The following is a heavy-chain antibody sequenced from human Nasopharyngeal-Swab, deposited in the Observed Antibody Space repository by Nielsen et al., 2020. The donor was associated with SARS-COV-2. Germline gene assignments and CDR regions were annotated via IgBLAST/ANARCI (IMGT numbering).Heavy chain of an antibody. V-gene: IGHV3-7*01. CDR3: ARDDYVWGSYRYTTYFDY. J-gene: IGHJ4*02. CDR1: GFTFSSYC. D-gene: IGHD3-16*02. Sequence: GESLKISCAASGFTFSSYCMSWVRQAPGKGLEWVANIKQDGSEKYYVDSVKGRFTISRDNAKNSLYLQMNSLRAKDTAVYYCARDDYVWGSYRYTTYFDYWCQGTLVTVSS. CDR2: IKQDGSEK.